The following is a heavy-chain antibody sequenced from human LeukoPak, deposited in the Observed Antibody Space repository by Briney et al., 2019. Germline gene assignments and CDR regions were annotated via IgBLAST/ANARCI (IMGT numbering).Heavy chain of an antibody. V-gene: IGHV3-23*01. CDR1: GFTFRMYA. J-gene: IGHJ4*02. CDR2: IIYDGRHT. CDR3: AKHSAQRSVDIVATMGV. Sequence: GGSLRLSCTASGFTFRMYAMSWVRQAPGKGLESVASIIYDGRHTYYAASVKGRFTISRDNSKNTLYLQMNSLRAEDTAVYYCAKHSAQRSVDIVATMGVWGQGTLVTVSS. D-gene: IGHD5-12*01.